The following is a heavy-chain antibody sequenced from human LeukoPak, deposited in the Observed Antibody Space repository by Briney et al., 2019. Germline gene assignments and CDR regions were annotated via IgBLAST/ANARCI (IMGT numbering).Heavy chain of an antibody. V-gene: IGHV3-30*18. CDR2: ISYDGSNK. J-gene: IGHJ4*02. D-gene: IGHD3-22*01. CDR3: AKDRAITMIVVVPDY. CDR1: GFTFSSYG. Sequence: PGRSLRLSCAASGFTFSSYGMHWVRQAPGKGLEWVAVISYDGSNKYYADSVKGRFTISRDNSKNTLYLQMNSLRAEDTAVYYCAKDRAITMIVVVPDYWGQGTLVTVSS.